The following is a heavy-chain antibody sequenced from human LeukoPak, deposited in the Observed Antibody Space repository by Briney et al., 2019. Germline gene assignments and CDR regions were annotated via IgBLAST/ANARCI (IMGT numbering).Heavy chain of an antibody. Sequence: ASVKVSCKASGGTFSSYTISWVRQAPGQGLEWMGIINPSGGSTSYAQKFQGRVTMTRDTSTSTVYMELSSLRSEDTAVYYCARASTTYDSSGYYIDYWGQGTLVTVSS. J-gene: IGHJ4*02. CDR2: INPSGGST. V-gene: IGHV1-46*01. D-gene: IGHD3-22*01. CDR1: GGTFSSYT. CDR3: ARASTTYDSSGYYIDY.